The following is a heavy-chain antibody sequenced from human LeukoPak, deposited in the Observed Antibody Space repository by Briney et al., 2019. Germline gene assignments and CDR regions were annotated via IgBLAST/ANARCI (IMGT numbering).Heavy chain of an antibody. CDR2: IYHSGST. CDR1: GGSISSSNW. D-gene: IGHD4-17*01. V-gene: IGHV4-4*02. Sequence: SETLSLTCAVSGGSISSSNWWSWVRQPPGKGLEWIGEIYHSGSTNYNPSLKSRVTISVDKPKNQFSLRLSSVTAADTAVYYCARNGYYSADYWGQGTLVTVSS. J-gene: IGHJ4*02. CDR3: ARNGYYSADY.